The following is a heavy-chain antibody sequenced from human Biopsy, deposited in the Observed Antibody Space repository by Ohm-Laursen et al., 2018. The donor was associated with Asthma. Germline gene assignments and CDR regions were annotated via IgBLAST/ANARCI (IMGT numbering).Heavy chain of an antibody. D-gene: IGHD6-13*01. CDR2: VSWNSGSI. CDR3: VKDIRLQLWGFDS. J-gene: IGHJ4*02. CDR1: GFTFADYA. V-gene: IGHV3-9*01. Sequence: RSLRLSCSASGFTFADYAMHWVRQAPGQGLEWVSGVSWNSGSIDYADSVKGRLTISRDNAKNSLYLHMNSLRGADTALYYCVKDIRLQLWGFDSWGQGTLVTVSS.